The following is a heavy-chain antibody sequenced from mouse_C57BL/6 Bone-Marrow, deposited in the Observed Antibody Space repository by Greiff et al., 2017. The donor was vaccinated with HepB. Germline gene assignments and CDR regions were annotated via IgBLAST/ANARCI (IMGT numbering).Heavy chain of an antibody. V-gene: IGHV2-2*01. J-gene: IGHJ3*01. Sequence: VKLMESGPGLVQPSQSLSITCTVSGFSLTSYGVHWVRQSPGKGLEWLGVIWSGGSTDYYAAFISRLSISKDNSKSQVFFKMNSLQADDTAIYYCARFAYWGQGTLVTVSA. CDR3: ARFAY. CDR1: GFSLTSYG. CDR2: IWSGGST.